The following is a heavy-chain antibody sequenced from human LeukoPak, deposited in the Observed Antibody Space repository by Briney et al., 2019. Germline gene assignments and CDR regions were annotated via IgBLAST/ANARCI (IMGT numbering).Heavy chain of an antibody. CDR1: GFTFSSCA. CDR2: ISYDGSNK. CDR3: ARDRRDIVVVPDQTLDY. V-gene: IGHV3-30-3*01. Sequence: GGSLRLSCAASGFTFSSCAMHWVRQAPGKGLEWVAVISYDGSNKYYADSVKGRFTISRDNSKNTLYLQMNSLRAEDTAVYYCARDRRDIVVVPDQTLDYWGQGTLVTVSS. D-gene: IGHD2-2*01. J-gene: IGHJ4*02.